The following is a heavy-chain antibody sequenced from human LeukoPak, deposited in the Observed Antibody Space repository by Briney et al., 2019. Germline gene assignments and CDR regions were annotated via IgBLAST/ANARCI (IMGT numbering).Heavy chain of an antibody. J-gene: IGHJ5*02. V-gene: IGHV3-48*01. D-gene: IGHD3-3*01. CDR1: GFTFSSYS. CDR3: AGAIFGVVIIYGRDYWFDP. CDR2: INSSGSTI. Sequence: GGSLRLSCAASGFTFSSYSMNWVRQAPGKGLEWVSYINSSGSTIYYADSVKGRFTISRDNAKNSLYLQMNSLTAEDTAWDSFAGAIFGVVIIYGRDYWFDPWGQGTLVTVSS.